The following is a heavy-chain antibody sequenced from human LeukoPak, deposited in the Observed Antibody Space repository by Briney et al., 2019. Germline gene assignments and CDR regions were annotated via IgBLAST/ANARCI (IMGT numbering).Heavy chain of an antibody. CDR2: IKQDGSEK. CDR3: AITIAAAGPDAFDI. J-gene: IGHJ3*02. Sequence: GGSLRLSCAASGFTFSSYWMSWVRQAPGKGLEWVANIKQDGSEKYYVDSVKGRFTISRDNAKNSLYLQMNSLRAEDTAVYYCAITIAAAGPDAFDIWGQGTMVTVFS. D-gene: IGHD6-13*01. CDR1: GFTFSSYW. V-gene: IGHV3-7*01.